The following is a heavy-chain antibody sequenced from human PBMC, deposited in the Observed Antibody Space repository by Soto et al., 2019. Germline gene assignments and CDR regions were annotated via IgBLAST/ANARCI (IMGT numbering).Heavy chain of an antibody. J-gene: IGHJ4*02. V-gene: IGHV3-30*03. D-gene: IGHD3-22*01. CDR2: ISYDGSNK. CDR1: GFTFSSYG. Sequence: LRLSCAASGFTFSSYGMHWVRQAPGKGLEWVAVISYDGSNKYYADSVKGRFTISRDNSKNTLYLQMNSLRAEDTAVYYCARAHDYYDSSGYYYGYFDYWGQGTLVTVSS. CDR3: ARAHDYYDSSGYYYGYFDY.